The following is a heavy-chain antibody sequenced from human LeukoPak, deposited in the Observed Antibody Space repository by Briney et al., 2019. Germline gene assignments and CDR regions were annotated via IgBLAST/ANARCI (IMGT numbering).Heavy chain of an antibody. CDR2: IIPIFGTA. J-gene: IGHJ6*02. CDR1: GGTFSIYA. V-gene: IGHV1-69*13. CDR3: AREYNWNDVYYGMDV. D-gene: IGHD1-20*01. Sequence: ASVKVSCKASGGTFSIYAISWVRQAPGQGLEWMGGIIPIFGTANYAQKFQGRVTITADESTSTAHMELSSLRSEDTAMYYCAREYNWNDVYYGMDVWGQGTTVTVSS.